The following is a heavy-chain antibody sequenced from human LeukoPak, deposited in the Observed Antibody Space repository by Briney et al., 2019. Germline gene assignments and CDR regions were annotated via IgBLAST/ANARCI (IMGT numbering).Heavy chain of an antibody. CDR2: IIPIFGTA. CDR1: GGTFSSYA. D-gene: IGHD6-19*01. J-gene: IGHJ4*02. V-gene: IGHV1-69*05. Sequence: SVKVSCKASGGTFSSYAISWVRQAPGQGLEWMGRIIPIFGTANYAQKFQGRVTITTDEFTSTAYMELSSLRSEDTAVYYCARGRSGWDGVHDYWGQGTLVTVSS. CDR3: ARGRSGWDGVHDY.